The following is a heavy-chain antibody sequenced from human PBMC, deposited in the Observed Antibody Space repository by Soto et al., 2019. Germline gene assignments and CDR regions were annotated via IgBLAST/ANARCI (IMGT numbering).Heavy chain of an antibody. CDR1: GYSFTSYW. V-gene: IGHV5-51*01. CDR2: IYPGDSDT. D-gene: IGHD3-22*01. Sequence: PGETLKISCKVSGYSFTSYWIGWVSQMPGKGLEWMGIIYPGDSDTRYSPSFQGQVTISADKSISTAYLQWSSLKASDTAMYYCARYDSSGYYWPYYYYGMDVWGQGTTVTVSS. J-gene: IGHJ6*02. CDR3: ARYDSSGYYWPYYYYGMDV.